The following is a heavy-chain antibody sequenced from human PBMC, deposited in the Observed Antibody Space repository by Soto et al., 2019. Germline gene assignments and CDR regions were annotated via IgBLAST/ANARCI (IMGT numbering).Heavy chain of an antibody. CDR3: ARYGLSSGWYFWFDP. CDR2: IYSGGST. V-gene: IGHV3-53*04. Sequence: GGSLRLSCAASGFTVSSNYMSWVRQAPGKGLEWVSVIYSGGSTYYADSVKGRFTISRHNSKNTLYLQMNSLRAEDTAVYYCARYGLSSGWYFWFDPWGQGTLVTVSS. CDR1: GFTVSSNY. D-gene: IGHD6-19*01. J-gene: IGHJ5*02.